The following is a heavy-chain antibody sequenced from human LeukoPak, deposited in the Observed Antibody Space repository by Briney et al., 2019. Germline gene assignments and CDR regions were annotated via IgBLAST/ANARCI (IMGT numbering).Heavy chain of an antibody. V-gene: IGHV3-21*01. J-gene: IGHJ4*02. CDR2: ISSSGSYM. Sequence: KPGGSLRLSCVVSGFTFSSYTMNWVRQAPGRVLEWVSSISSSGSYMFYADSVKGRFTISRDNAKNSLYLQMNSLRAEDTAVYYCAREWGPAAMAHTLNWGQGTLVTVSS. CDR1: GFTFSSYT. D-gene: IGHD2-2*01. CDR3: AREWGPAAMAHTLN.